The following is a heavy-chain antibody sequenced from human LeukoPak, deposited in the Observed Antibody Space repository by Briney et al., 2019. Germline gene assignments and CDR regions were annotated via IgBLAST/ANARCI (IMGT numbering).Heavy chain of an antibody. CDR2: IRDSGSST. D-gene: IGHD1-26*01. J-gene: IGHJ4*02. CDR3: AKYGPQDSGSSHFDY. Sequence: GGSLRLSCAASGFTFSGYAMSWVRQAPGKGLEWVSAIRDSGSSTHYADSVKGRFTTSRDNSKNTLFLQMNSLRAEDTAIYYCAKYGPQDSGSSHFDYWGQGALVTVSS. CDR1: GFTFSGYA. V-gene: IGHV3-23*01.